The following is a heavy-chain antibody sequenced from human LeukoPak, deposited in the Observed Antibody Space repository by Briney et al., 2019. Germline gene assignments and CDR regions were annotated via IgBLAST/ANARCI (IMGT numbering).Heavy chain of an antibody. J-gene: IGHJ4*02. Sequence: GGYLRLSCAASGFTFSDYYMSWIRQAPGKGLEWVSYISSSGSTIYYADSVKGRFTISRDNAKNSLYLQMNSLRAEDTAVYYCARDLEAVAGYFDYWGQGTLVTVSS. V-gene: IGHV3-11*01. D-gene: IGHD6-19*01. CDR3: ARDLEAVAGYFDY. CDR2: ISSSGSTI. CDR1: GFTFSDYY.